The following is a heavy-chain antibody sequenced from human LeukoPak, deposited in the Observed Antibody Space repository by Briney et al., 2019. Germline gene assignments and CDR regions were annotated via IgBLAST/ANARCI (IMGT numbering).Heavy chain of an antibody. D-gene: IGHD3-22*01. J-gene: IGHJ4*02. V-gene: IGHV3-30-3*01. CDR3: ARDKIGTMIVVVMYYFDY. CDR1: GFTVSSNY. CDR2: ISYDGSNK. Sequence: GGSLRLSCAASGFTVSSNYMSWVRQAPGKGLEWVAVISYDGSNKYYADSVKGRFTISRDNSKNTLYLQMNSLRAEDTAVYYCARDKIGTMIVVVMYYFDYWGQGTLVTVSS.